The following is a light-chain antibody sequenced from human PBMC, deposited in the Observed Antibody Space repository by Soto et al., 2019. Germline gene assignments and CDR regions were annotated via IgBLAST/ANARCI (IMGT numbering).Light chain of an antibody. CDR3: SSYASSSSYV. CDR2: EVT. V-gene: IGLV2-14*01. Sequence: QSALTQPASVSGSPGQSITISCTGTSSDVGGYNHVSWYQIHPGKAPKLIIYEVTSRPSGVSYRFSGSKSGNSASLTISGLQAEDEADYYCSSYASSSSYVFGGGTKVTDL. J-gene: IGLJ1*01. CDR1: SSDVGGYNH.